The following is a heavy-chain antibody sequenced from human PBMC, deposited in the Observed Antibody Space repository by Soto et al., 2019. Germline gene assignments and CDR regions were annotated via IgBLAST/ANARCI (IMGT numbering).Heavy chain of an antibody. J-gene: IGHJ6*03. V-gene: IGHV1-69*10. Sequence: SVKVSCKASGGTFSSYAISWVRQAPGQGLEWMGGFDPKVGKTIYAQKFQGRVTMTEDTSTDTAYMELSSLRSEDTAVYYCATGPDKPYYYYYYMDVWGKGTTVTVS. CDR3: ATGPDKPYYYYYYMDV. CDR2: FDPKVGKT. D-gene: IGHD1-1*01. CDR1: GGTFSSYA.